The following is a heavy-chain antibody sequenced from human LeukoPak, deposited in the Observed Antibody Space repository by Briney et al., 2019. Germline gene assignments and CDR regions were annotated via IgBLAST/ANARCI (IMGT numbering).Heavy chain of an antibody. D-gene: IGHD6-13*01. V-gene: IGHV3-53*01. CDR3: AREDASSWDY. CDR1: GFTVRSNY. J-gene: IGHJ4*02. Sequence: PGGSLRLSCAVSGFTVRSNYMNWVRQAPGKGLEWVSVIYSDGTTYYADSVKGRFTISRDNSKNTLYLQMNSLRAEDTAVYYCAREDASSWDYWGQGILVTVSS. CDR2: IYSDGTT.